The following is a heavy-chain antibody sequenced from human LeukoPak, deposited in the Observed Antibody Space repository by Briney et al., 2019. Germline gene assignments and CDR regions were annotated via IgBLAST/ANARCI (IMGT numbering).Heavy chain of an antibody. CDR3: ARDVGMDV. Sequence: SETLSLTCTVSGVSISIYYWSWIRQPPGKGLEWIGYIYYSGSTNYNPSLKSRVTISVDTSKNQFSLKLSSVTAADMAVYYCARDVGMDVWGQGTTVTVSS. V-gene: IGHV4-59*01. J-gene: IGHJ6*02. CDR2: IYYSGST. CDR1: GVSISIYY.